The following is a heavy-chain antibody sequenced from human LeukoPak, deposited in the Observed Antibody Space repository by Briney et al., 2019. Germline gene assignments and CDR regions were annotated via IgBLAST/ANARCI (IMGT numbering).Heavy chain of an antibody. V-gene: IGHV4-39*07. CDR1: GGPISSSSYY. J-gene: IGHJ4*02. D-gene: IGHD3-22*01. CDR2: IYTSGST. CDR3: ARGGYYYDSSGPYYFDY. Sequence: SETLSLTCTVSGGPISSSSYYWGWIRQPPGKGLEWIGSIYTSGSTNYNPSLKSRVTMSVDTSKNQFSLKLSSVTAADTAVYYCARGGYYYDSSGPYYFDYWGQGTLVTVSS.